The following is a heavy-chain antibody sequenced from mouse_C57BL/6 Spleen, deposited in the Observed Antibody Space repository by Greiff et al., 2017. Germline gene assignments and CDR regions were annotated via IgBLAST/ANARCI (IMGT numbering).Heavy chain of an antibody. CDR2: IDPENGDT. D-gene: IGHD2-3*01. CDR3: TTDGSFAY. CDR1: GFNIKDDY. Sequence: VHVKQSGAELVRPGASVKLSCTASGFNIKDDYMHWVKQRPEQGLEWIGWIDPENGDTEYASKFQGKATITADTSSHTAYLQLSSLTSEDTAVYYCTTDGSFAYWGQGTLVTVSA. J-gene: IGHJ3*01. V-gene: IGHV14-4*01.